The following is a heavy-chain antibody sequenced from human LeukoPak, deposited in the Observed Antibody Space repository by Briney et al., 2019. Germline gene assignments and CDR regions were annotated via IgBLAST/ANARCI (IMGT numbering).Heavy chain of an antibody. CDR3: AREVVAATGWYYYYYYMDV. Sequence: SETLSLTCTVSGGSISSYYWSWIRQPPGKGLEWIGEINHSGSTNYNPSLKSRVTISVDTSKNQFSLKLSSVTAADTAVYYCAREVVAATGWYYYYYYMDVWGKGTTVTVSS. D-gene: IGHD2-15*01. CDR2: INHSGST. J-gene: IGHJ6*03. V-gene: IGHV4-34*01. CDR1: GGSISSYY.